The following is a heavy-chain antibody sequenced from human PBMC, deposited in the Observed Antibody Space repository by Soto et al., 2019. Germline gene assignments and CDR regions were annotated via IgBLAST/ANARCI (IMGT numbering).Heavy chain of an antibody. V-gene: IGHV3-74*01. CDR2: IHSDGSST. CDR1: GFTFSYYW. D-gene: IGHD3-16*01. J-gene: IGHJ3*01. CDR3: ARGPWGAFDL. Sequence: DVQLVESGGGSVQPGGSLSLSFAATGFTFSYYWMHWVRQAPGKGLVWVSRIHSDGSSTTDADSVKGRFTISRDNAKNTLYLQMNSLRAEETAVYYCARGPWGAFDLWGQGTMVTVAS.